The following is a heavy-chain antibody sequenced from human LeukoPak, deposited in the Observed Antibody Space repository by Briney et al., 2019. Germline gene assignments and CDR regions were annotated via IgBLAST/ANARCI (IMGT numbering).Heavy chain of an antibody. Sequence: GGSLRLSCAASGFTFSSYSMNWVRQAPGEGLEWVSSISSSSSYIYYADSVKGRFTISRDNAKNSLYLQMNSLRAEDTAVYYCASQDGYNYGGDDAFDIWGQGTMVTVSS. D-gene: IGHD5-24*01. CDR1: GFTFSSYS. V-gene: IGHV3-21*01. J-gene: IGHJ3*02. CDR2: ISSSSSYI. CDR3: ASQDGYNYGGDDAFDI.